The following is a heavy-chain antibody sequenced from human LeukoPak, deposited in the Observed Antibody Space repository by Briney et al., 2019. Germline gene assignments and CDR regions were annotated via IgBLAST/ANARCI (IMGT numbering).Heavy chain of an antibody. CDR3: ARENYEGYAFDI. V-gene: IGHV4-59*01. J-gene: IGHJ3*02. CDR2: IYCSGST. CDR1: GGSISSYY. D-gene: IGHD3-3*01. Sequence: SETLSLTCTVSGGSISSYYWSWIRQPPGKGLEWIGYIYCSGSTNYNPSLKSRVTISVDTSKNQFSLKLSSVTAADTAVYYCARENYEGYAFDIWGQGTMVTVSS.